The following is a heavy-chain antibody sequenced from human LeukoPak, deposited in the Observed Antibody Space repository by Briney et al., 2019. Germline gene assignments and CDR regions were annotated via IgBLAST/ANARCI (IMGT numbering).Heavy chain of an antibody. V-gene: IGHV3-66*01. Sequence: PGGSLRLSCAASGFTVSSSYISWVRQAPGKGLEWVSVIYSDGSTYYADSVKGRFTISRDNSKNTLYLQMNSLRAEDTAVYYCARAPQSNAFDIWGQGTMVTVSS. CDR2: IYSDGST. CDR3: ARAPQSNAFDI. CDR1: GFTVSSSY. J-gene: IGHJ3*02.